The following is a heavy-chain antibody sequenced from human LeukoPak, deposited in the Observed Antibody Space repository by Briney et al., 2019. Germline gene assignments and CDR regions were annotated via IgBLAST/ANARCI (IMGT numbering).Heavy chain of an antibody. D-gene: IGHD5-18*01. Sequence: SETLSLTCTVSGGSISSHYWSWIRQPPGKGLEWIAYLLDSVKTKDNPSLQSRLTLSADTSKNQFSLRLSSVTAADTAVYYCATIKRGSIYGYFDFWGQGIKVTVSS. CDR2: LLDSVKT. CDR3: ATIKRGSIYGYFDF. CDR1: GGSISSHY. V-gene: IGHV4-59*11. J-gene: IGHJ4*02.